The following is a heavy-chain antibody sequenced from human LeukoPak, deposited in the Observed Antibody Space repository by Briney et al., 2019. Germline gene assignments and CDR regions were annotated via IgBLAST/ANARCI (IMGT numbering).Heavy chain of an antibody. CDR1: GFTFSSYG. J-gene: IGHJ4*02. Sequence: GRSLRLSCAASGFTFSSYGMHWVRQAPGKGLEWVAVIWYDGSNKYYADSVKGRFTISRDNSKNTLYLQMNSLRAEDTAVYYCARGSLKNWNSVADWGQGTLVTVSS. D-gene: IGHD1-7*01. CDR3: ARGSLKNWNSVAD. CDR2: IWYDGSNK. V-gene: IGHV3-33*01.